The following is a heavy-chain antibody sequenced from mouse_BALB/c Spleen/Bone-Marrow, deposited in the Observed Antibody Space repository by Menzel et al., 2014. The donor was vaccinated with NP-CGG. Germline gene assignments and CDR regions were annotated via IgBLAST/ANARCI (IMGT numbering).Heavy chain of an antibody. Sequence: DLVKPGASVKLSCKASGYTFTSYWINWIKQRPGQGLEWIGRIFPGSGSTYYDEMFKGKATLTVDTSSSTAYIQLSSLSSEDSAVYFCARSYYGRAMDYWGQGTSVTVSS. CDR3: ARSYYGRAMDY. CDR1: GYTFTSYW. J-gene: IGHJ4*01. CDR2: IFPGSGST. V-gene: IGHV1S41*01. D-gene: IGHD1-1*01.